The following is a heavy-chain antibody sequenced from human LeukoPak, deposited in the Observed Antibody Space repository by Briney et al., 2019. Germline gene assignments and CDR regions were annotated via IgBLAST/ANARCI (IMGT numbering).Heavy chain of an antibody. CDR2: ISGSGGST. V-gene: IGHV3-23*01. CDR1: GFTFSSYS. D-gene: IGHD6-13*01. Sequence: GGSLSLSCAASGFTFSSYSMNWVRQAPGKGLEWVSSISGSGGSTFYADSVKGRFTISRDNSKNTLYLQMNSLRAEDTAVYYCAKDLSDSSRVPGDYWGQGTLVTVSS. CDR3: AKDLSDSSRVPGDY. J-gene: IGHJ4*02.